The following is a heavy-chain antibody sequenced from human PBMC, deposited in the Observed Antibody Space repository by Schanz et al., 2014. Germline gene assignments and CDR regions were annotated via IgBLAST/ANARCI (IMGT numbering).Heavy chain of an antibody. D-gene: IGHD2-15*01. CDR1: GFTFSRFG. V-gene: IGHV3-33*01. CDR2: VWSDGNTK. Sequence: VQLVESGGGVVRPGRSLRLSCATSGFTFSRFGMHWVRQAPGKGPEWVALVWSDGNTKYYVDSVKGRFTISRDNSMNTLHLQMDGLRVEDTAVYYCARDAVALVTEYFMDVWGKGTPVTVSS. J-gene: IGHJ6*03. CDR3: ARDAVALVTEYFMDV.